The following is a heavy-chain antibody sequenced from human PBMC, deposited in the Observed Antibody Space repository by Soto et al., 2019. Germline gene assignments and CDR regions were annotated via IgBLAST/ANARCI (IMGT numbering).Heavy chain of an antibody. J-gene: IGHJ4*02. D-gene: IGHD2-15*01. CDR1: GFTFSSYA. CDR3: ARDGLLGYFDY. V-gene: IGHV3-30-3*01. CDR2: ISYDGSNK. Sequence: QVQLVESGGGVVQPGRSLRLSCAASGFTFSSYAMHWVRQAPGKGLEWVAVISYDGSNKYYADSVKGRFTFSRDNSKNTLYLQMNSLRAEDTAVYYCARDGLLGYFDYWGQGTLVTVSS.